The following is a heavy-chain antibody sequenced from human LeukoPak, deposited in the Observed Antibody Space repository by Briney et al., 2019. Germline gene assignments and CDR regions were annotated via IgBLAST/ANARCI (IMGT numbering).Heavy chain of an antibody. D-gene: IGHD3-22*01. CDR1: GYTFTSYG. CDR2: ISAYNGNT. Sequence: PGASVKVSCKASGYTFTSYGISWVRQAPGQGLEWMGWISAYNGNTNYAQKLQGRVTMTRDTSTSTVYMELSSLRSEDTAVYYCAGDYDNSFDYWGQGTLVTVPS. J-gene: IGHJ4*02. V-gene: IGHV1-18*01. CDR3: AGDYDNSFDY.